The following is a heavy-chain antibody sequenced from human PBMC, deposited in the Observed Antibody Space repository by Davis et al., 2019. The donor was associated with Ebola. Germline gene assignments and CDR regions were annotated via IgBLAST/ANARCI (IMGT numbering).Heavy chain of an antibody. V-gene: IGHV3-7*03. Sequence: GGSLRLSCAASGFTFSSYWMSWVRQAPGKGVEWVANIKQDGSEKYYVDSVKGRFTISRDNAKNSLYLQMNSLRAEDTAVYYCARGLQWPDYYYGMDVWGQGTTVTVSS. J-gene: IGHJ6*02. CDR1: GFTFSSYW. D-gene: IGHD6-19*01. CDR2: IKQDGSEK. CDR3: ARGLQWPDYYYGMDV.